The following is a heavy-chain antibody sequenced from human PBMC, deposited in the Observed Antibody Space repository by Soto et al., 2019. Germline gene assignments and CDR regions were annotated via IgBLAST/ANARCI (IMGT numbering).Heavy chain of an antibody. J-gene: IGHJ4*02. CDR3: ARVPAAMWGVIYFDY. D-gene: IGHD2-2*01. V-gene: IGHV1-46*01. Sequence: GASVKVSCKASGYTFTSYYMHWVRQAPGQGLEWMGIINPSGGSTSYAQKYQGRVNVTRDTSTSTVYMELSSLRSEDTAVYYCARVPAAMWGVIYFDYWGQGTLVTVSS. CDR1: GYTFTSYY. CDR2: INPSGGST.